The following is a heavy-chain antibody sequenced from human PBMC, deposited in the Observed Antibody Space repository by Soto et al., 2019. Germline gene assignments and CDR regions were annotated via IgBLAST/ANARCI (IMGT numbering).Heavy chain of an antibody. D-gene: IGHD5-18*01. V-gene: IGHV3-30-3*01. CDR1: GFTFSSYA. J-gene: IGHJ4*02. Sequence: QVQLVQSGGGVVQPGRSLRLSCAASGFTFSSYAMHWVRQAPGKGLEWVAVISYDGSNKYYADSVKGRFTISRDNSQNTVYLQITSLRSGNTAVYYCARHLTRYRYGYFPNYWGQGTLDTVS. CDR2: ISYDGSNK. CDR3: ARHLTRYRYGYFPNY.